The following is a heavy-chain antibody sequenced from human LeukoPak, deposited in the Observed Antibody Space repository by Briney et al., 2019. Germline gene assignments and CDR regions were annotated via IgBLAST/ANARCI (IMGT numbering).Heavy chain of an antibody. CDR3: AKITAAGAFDY. V-gene: IGHV3-9*01. Sequence: GRSLRLSCAASGFTFDDYAMHWARQAPGKGLEWVSGISWNSGSIGYADSVEGRFTISRDNAKNSLYLQMNSLRAEDTALYYCAKITAAGAFDYWGQGTLVTVSS. D-gene: IGHD6-13*01. J-gene: IGHJ4*02. CDR1: GFTFDDYA. CDR2: ISWNSGSI.